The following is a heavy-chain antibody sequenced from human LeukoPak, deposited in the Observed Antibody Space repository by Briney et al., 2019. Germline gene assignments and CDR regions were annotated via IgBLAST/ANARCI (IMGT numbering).Heavy chain of an antibody. D-gene: IGHD2-21*02. CDR1: GFTFSTHG. CDR3: AKDPLAYCGGDCDVPFDY. Sequence: PGSSLRLSCAASGFTFSTHGMMWVRQAPGEGLEWVAGISFDGTKKYYADSVKGRFTISRDNSKKTLYLQMASLRLDDRAVYFCAKDPLAYCGGDCDVPFDYAGQGTLVTVSS. J-gene: IGHJ4*02. CDR2: ISFDGTKK. V-gene: IGHV3-30*18.